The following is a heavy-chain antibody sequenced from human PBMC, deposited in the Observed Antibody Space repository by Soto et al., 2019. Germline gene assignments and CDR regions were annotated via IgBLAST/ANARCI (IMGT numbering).Heavy chain of an antibody. CDR2: IKQDGSEK. CDR3: ARAGYYGSYPFDY. CDR1: GFTFSSYW. J-gene: IGHJ4*02. V-gene: IGHV3-7*01. D-gene: IGHD3-10*01. Sequence: EVQLVESGGGLVQPGGSLRLSCAASGFTFSSYWMSWVRQAPGKGLEWVANIKQDGSEKYYVDSVKGRFTISRDNAKNSLYLQMNSLRAEDTAVYYCARAGYYGSYPFDYWGQGTLVTVSS.